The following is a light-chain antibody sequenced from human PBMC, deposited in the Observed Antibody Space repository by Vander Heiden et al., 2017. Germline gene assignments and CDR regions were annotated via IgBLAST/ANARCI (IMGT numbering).Light chain of an antibody. J-gene: IGLJ3*02. CDR3: AAWDDSLSGWV. Sequence: QSVLTQPPSASGTPGQRVPISCSGSSSNIGRNYVYWYQQLPGTAPKLLIYRNNQRPSGVPDRFSGSKSGTSASLASSGLRSEDEADYYCAAWDDSLSGWVFGGGTKLTVL. CDR2: RNN. CDR1: SSNIGRNY. V-gene: IGLV1-47*01.